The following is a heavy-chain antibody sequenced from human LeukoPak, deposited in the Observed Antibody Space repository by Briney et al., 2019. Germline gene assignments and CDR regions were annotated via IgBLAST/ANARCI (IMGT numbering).Heavy chain of an antibody. CDR2: IKQDGSEK. D-gene: IGHD2-2*02. CDR3: ARDLWLASCSSTSCYRGYYYYYMDV. J-gene: IGHJ6*03. V-gene: IGHV3-7*03. CDR1: GFTFSSYW. Sequence: GGSLRLSCAASGFTFSSYWMSWVRQAPGKGLEWVANIKQDGSEKYYVDSVKGRFTISRDNAKNSLYLQMNSLRAEDTAVYYCARDLWLASCSSTSCYRGYYYYYMDVWGKGTTVTVSS.